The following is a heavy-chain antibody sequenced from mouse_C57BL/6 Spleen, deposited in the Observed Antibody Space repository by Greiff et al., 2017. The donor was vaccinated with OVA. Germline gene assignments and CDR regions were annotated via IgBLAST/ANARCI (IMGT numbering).Heavy chain of an antibody. Sequence: DVHLVESEGGLVQPGSSMKLSCTASGFTFSDYYMAWVRQVPEKGLEWVANINYDGSSTYYLDSLKSRFIISRDNAKNILYLQMSSLKSEDTATYYCARDLGYSNSRLDYWGQGTSVTVSS. V-gene: IGHV5-16*01. CDR2: INYDGSST. CDR1: GFTFSDYY. J-gene: IGHJ4*01. D-gene: IGHD2-5*01. CDR3: ARDLGYSNSRLDY.